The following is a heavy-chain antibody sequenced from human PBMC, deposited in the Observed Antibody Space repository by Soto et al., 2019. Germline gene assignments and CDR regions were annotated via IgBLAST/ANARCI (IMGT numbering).Heavy chain of an antibody. D-gene: IGHD5-18*01. J-gene: IGHJ6*02. CDR3: AKDIAYSYGYQVEPDGMDV. CDR2: ISYDGSNK. Sequence: XGSLRLSCAASGFTFSSYGMHWVRQAPGKGLEWVAVISYDGSNKYYADSVKGRFTISRDNSKNTLYLQMNSLRAEDTAVYYCAKDIAYSYGYQVEPDGMDVWGQGTTVTVS. V-gene: IGHV3-30*18. CDR1: GFTFSSYG.